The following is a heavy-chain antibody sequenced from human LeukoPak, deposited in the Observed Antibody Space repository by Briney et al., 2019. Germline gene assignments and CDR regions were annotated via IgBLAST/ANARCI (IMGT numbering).Heavy chain of an antibody. CDR2: IYYSGST. V-gene: IGHV4-59*08. J-gene: IGHJ3*02. CDR3: ARLVDDAFDI. D-gene: IGHD5-12*01. CDR1: GGSISSYY. Sequence: SETLSLTCTVSGGSISSYYWSWIRQPPGKGLEWIGYIYYSGSTNQNPSLKSRVTISVDTSKNQISLKLTSVTAADTAVYYCARLVDDAFDIWGQGTMVTVSS.